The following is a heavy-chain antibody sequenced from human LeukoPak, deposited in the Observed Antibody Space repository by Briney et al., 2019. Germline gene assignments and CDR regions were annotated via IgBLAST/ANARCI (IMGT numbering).Heavy chain of an antibody. V-gene: IGHV4-59*12. Sequence: SETLSLTCTVSGDSISSYYWSWIRQPPGKGLEWIGYISYSGSTSYNPSLKSRVTISVDTSKNQFSLKLSSVTAADTAVYYCARVKKGVDTAMVGHYYYMDVWGKGTTVTVS. CDR3: ARVKKGVDTAMVGHYYYMDV. CDR2: ISYSGST. J-gene: IGHJ6*03. D-gene: IGHD5-18*01. CDR1: GDSISSYY.